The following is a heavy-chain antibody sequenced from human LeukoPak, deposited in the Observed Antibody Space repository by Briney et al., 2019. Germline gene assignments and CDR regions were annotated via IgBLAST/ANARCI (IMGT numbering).Heavy chain of an antibody. J-gene: IGHJ4*02. CDR1: GGSISSSSYY. CDR3: ARDGAVAGRVFDY. Sequence: PSETLSLACTVSGGSISSSSYYWGWIRQPPGKGLEWIGSIYYSGSTYYNPSLKSRVTISVDTSKNQFSPKLSSVTAADTAVYYCARDGAVAGRVFDYWGQGTLVTVSS. CDR2: IYYSGST. D-gene: IGHD6-19*01. V-gene: IGHV4-39*07.